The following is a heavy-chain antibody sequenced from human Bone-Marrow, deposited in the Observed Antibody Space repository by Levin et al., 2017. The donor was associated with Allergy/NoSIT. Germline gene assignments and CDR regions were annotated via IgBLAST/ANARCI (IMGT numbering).Heavy chain of an antibody. Sequence: SETLSLTCAVYGGSFSGYYWSWIRQPPGKGLEWIGEINHSGSTNYNPSLKSRVTISVDTSKNQFSLKLSSVTAADTAVYYCARARGGAGYRITMVRGWYFDYWGQGTLVTVSS. V-gene: IGHV4-34*01. D-gene: IGHD3-10*01. CDR3: ARARGGAGYRITMVRGWYFDY. J-gene: IGHJ4*02. CDR1: GGSFSGYY. CDR2: INHSGST.